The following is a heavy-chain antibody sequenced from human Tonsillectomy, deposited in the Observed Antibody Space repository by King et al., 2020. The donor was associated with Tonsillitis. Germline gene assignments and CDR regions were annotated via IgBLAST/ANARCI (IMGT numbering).Heavy chain of an antibody. D-gene: IGHD4-17*01. CDR3: VRDTDYGDYGFDY. V-gene: IGHV3-30-3*01. CDR1: EFTFSTYA. J-gene: IGHJ4*02. Sequence: VQLVESGGGVVQPGRSLRLSCAASEFTFSTYAIHWVRQAPGKGLEWVAVISYDGNKKYYADSVKGRFTISRDNSKNTLYLQVNSLRAEDTAMYYCVRDTDYGDYGFDYWGQGTLVTVSS. CDR2: ISYDGNKK.